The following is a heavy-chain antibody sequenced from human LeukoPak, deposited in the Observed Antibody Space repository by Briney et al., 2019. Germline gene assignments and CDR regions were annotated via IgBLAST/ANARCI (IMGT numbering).Heavy chain of an antibody. CDR1: GGSISSSSYY. CDR2: IYYSGST. D-gene: IGHD3-16*01. CDR3: ARHLGIRANPYYFDY. J-gene: IGHJ4*02. Sequence: KSSETLSLTCTVSGGSISSSSYYWGWIRQPPGKGLEWIGSIYYSGSTYYNPSLKSRVTISVDTSKNQFSLKLSSVTAADTAVYYCARHLGIRANPYYFDYWGQGTLVTVSS. V-gene: IGHV4-39*01.